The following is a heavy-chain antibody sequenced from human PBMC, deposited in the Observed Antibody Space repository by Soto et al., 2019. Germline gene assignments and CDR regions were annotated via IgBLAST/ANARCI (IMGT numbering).Heavy chain of an antibody. CDR3: AREQIYNWNTGDFGY. Sequence: ASVKVSCKASGYTFTSYGISWVRQAPGQGLEGMGWISAYNGNTNYAQKLQGRVPMTTDTSTSTAYMELRSLRSDVTAVYYCAREQIYNWNTGDFGYWGQGTLVTVSS. CDR1: GYTFTSYG. V-gene: IGHV1-18*01. J-gene: IGHJ4*02. CDR2: ISAYNGNT. D-gene: IGHD1-20*01.